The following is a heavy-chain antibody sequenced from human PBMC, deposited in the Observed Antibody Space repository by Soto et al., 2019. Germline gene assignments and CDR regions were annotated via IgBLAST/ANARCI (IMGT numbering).Heavy chain of an antibody. Sequence: EVQLVESGGGLVQPGGSLRLSCAASGFTFSSYSMNWVRQAPGKGLEWVSYISSSSSTIYYADSVKGRFTISRDNAKNSRYLQMNSLRYEQTAVYYCARESGDHGGNWYFDLWGRGTLVTVSS. CDR1: GFTFSSYS. J-gene: IGHJ2*01. D-gene: IGHD4-17*01. CDR2: ISSSSSTI. V-gene: IGHV3-48*02. CDR3: ARESGDHGGNWYFDL.